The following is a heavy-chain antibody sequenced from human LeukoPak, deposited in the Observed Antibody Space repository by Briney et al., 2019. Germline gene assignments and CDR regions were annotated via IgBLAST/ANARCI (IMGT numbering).Heavy chain of an antibody. V-gene: IGHV4-4*09. CDR1: GGSISSYY. CDR3: ARHMGRRSAPGTGVFDP. J-gene: IGHJ5*02. Sequence: SETLSLTCTVPGGSISSYYWSWIRQPPGKGLEWIGYIYTSGSTNYNPSLKSRVTISVDTSKNQFSLKLSSVTAADTAVYYCARHMGRRSAPGTGVFDPWGQGTLVTVSS. CDR2: IYTSGST. D-gene: IGHD6-13*01.